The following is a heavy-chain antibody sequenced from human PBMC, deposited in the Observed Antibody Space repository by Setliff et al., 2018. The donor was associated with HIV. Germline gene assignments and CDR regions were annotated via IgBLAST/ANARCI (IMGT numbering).Heavy chain of an antibody. Sequence: GGSLRLSCAASGFTFSPYSMNWVRQTPGKGLEWVSYITGDSATIYYADSVKGRFTISRDNSKSTLYLQMNSLRSEDTAVYYCASGSGYCTKGDCYIGVHRTPDKYYFDSWGQGTLVTVSS. V-gene: IGHV3-48*01. D-gene: IGHD2-8*01. CDR3: ASGSGYCTKGDCYIGVHRTPDKYYFDS. CDR1: GFTFSPYS. J-gene: IGHJ4*02. CDR2: ITGDSATI.